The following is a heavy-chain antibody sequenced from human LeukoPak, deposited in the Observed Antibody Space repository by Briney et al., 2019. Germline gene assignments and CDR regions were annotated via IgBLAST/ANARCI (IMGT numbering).Heavy chain of an antibody. D-gene: IGHD2-2*01. CDR3: ARGRYCSTTSCAPDS. Sequence: ETLSLTCSVSGASISSYYWSWMRQPPGKGLEWVSSISSSSTYIYYTDSVRGRFTISRDNAKNSLYLQMNSLRVEDTAVYYCARGRYCSTTSCAPDSWGQGILVTVSS. CDR2: ISSSSTYI. J-gene: IGHJ4*02. V-gene: IGHV3-21*01. CDR1: GASISSYY.